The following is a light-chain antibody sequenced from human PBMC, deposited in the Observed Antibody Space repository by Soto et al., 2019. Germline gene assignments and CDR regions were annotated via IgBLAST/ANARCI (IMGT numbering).Light chain of an antibody. CDR2: AAS. J-gene: IGKJ4*01. CDR1: QSINRN. V-gene: IGKV3-15*01. Sequence: EIVMTQSPATLSVSPGEGATLSCRASQSINRNVAWYQQKRGQAPRLLIYAASTRATGIPARISGSGCGTEFITTIISLQAEDFSVYYCKQYKDWSPFTFGGGTQVEIK. CDR3: KQYKDWSPFT.